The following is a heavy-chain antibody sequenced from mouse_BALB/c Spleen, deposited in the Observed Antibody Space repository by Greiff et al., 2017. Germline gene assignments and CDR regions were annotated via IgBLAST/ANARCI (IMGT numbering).Heavy chain of an antibody. CDR1: GFTFSNYW. CDR2: IRLKSNNYAT. D-gene: IGHD1-1*01. CDR3: TRPYYYGSSPFAY. J-gene: IGHJ3*01. Sequence: EVMLVESGGGLVQPGGSMKLSCVASGFTFSNYWMNWVRQSPEKGLEWVAEIRLKSNNYATHYAESVKGRFTISRDDSKSSVYLQMNNLRAEDTGIYYCTRPYYYGSSPFAYWGQGTLVTVSA. V-gene: IGHV6-6*02.